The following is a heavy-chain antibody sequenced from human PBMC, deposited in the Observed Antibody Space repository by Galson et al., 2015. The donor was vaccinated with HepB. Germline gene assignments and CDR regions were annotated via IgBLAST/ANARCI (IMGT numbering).Heavy chain of an antibody. CDR1: GFTFSSYV. D-gene: IGHD2-15*01. CDR2: ISYNGRNE. CDR3: AKGRAYCSGGSCYSSGAMDV. J-gene: IGHJ6*02. V-gene: IGHV3-30*18. Sequence: SLRLSCAASGFTFSSYVMHWVRQAPGKGLEWVAAISYNGRNEHYADSMKGRFSISRDNSKNTLHVQMNSLRAEDTAVYYCAKGRAYCSGGSCYSSGAMDVWGQGTTVTVSS.